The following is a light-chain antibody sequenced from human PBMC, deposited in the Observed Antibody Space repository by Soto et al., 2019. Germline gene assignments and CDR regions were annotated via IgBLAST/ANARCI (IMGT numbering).Light chain of an antibody. CDR3: QQYSAWPLT. V-gene: IGKV3-15*01. CDR1: QTVSSI. J-gene: IGKJ4*01. CDR2: AAS. Sequence: EIVMTQSPATLSVSPGERATLFCRASQTVSSIFLACYQQKPGQAPRLLIHAASTRATGIPARFSGSGSGTEFTLTIRSLQSEDFAVYYCQQYSAWPLTFGGGTKVEIK.